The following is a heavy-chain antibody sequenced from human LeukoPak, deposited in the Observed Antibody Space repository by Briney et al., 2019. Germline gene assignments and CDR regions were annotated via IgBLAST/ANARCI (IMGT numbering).Heavy chain of an antibody. CDR1: GGSISSYY. D-gene: IGHD6-19*01. CDR3: ARDGSGWYFGVSYY. CDR2: IYTSGST. Sequence: SETLSLTCTVSGGSISSYYWSWIRQPAGKGLEWIGRIYTSGSTNYNPSLKSRVTMSVDTSKNQFSLKLSSVAAADTAVYYCARDGSGWYFGVSYYWGQGTLVTVSS. J-gene: IGHJ4*02. V-gene: IGHV4-4*07.